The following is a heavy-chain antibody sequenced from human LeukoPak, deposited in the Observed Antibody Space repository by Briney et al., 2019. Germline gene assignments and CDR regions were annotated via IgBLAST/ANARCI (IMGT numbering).Heavy chain of an antibody. J-gene: IGHJ4*02. D-gene: IGHD1-26*01. CDR2: ISRNSGGT. CDR1: GYTFTVYY. V-gene: IGHV1-2*02. CDR3: ARGRKSRSRTYYFDY. Sequence: ASVKVSCTASGYTFTVYYLHWVRPAHGQGLGWLAWISRNSGGTNYAQKLQGRITLTRDTAITTAYMELNSLRSDDTAVYYCARGRKSRSRTYYFDYWGQGSLVTVSS.